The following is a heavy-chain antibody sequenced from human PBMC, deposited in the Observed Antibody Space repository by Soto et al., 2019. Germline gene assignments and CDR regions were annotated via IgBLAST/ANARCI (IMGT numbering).Heavy chain of an antibody. J-gene: IGHJ5*02. CDR1: GGSISSGDYY. D-gene: IGHD2-15*01. CDR3: ARGVALYNWFDP. CDR2: IYYSGST. Sequence: SETLSLTCTVSGGSISSGDYYWSWIRQPPGKGLEWIGYIYYSGSTYYNPSLKSRVTISVDTSKNQFSLKLSSVTAADTAVYYCARGVALYNWFDPWGQGTLVTVSS. V-gene: IGHV4-30-4*01.